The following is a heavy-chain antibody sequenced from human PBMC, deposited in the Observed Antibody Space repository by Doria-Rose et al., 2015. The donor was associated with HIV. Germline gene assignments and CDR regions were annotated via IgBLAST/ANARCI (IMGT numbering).Heavy chain of an antibody. D-gene: IGHD3-22*01. CDR1: GFSLSNARMG. CDR3: ARIRGFGYYDRGGYFDY. V-gene: IGHV2-26*01. Sequence: QVQLVQSGPVLVKPTETLTLTCTVSGFSLSNARMGVSWIRQPPGKALEWLAHIFSNDEKSYGTSLKSRLTISKDPSKSQVVLTMTNMDPVDTATYYCARIRGFGYYDRGGYFDYWGQGTLVTVSS. J-gene: IGHJ4*02. CDR2: IFSNDEK.